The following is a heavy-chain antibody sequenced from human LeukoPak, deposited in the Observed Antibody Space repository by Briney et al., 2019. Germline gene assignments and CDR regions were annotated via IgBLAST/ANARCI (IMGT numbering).Heavy chain of an antibody. CDR2: ISSSSSTI. Sequence: GGSLRLSCAASGFTFSSYSMIWVRQAPGKGLKWVSYISSSSSTIYYADSVKGRFTISRDNAKNSLYLQMNSLRAEDTAVYYCARDRGIAVADYFDYWGQGTLVTVSS. CDR1: GFTFSSYS. D-gene: IGHD6-19*01. J-gene: IGHJ4*02. CDR3: ARDRGIAVADYFDY. V-gene: IGHV3-48*01.